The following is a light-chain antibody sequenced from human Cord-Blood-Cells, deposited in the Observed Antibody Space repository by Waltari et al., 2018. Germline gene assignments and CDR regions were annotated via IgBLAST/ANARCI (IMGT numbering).Light chain of an antibody. V-gene: IGKV3-11*01. Sequence: EIVLTQSPATLSLPPGERATLSCRASQSVSSYLAWYQQKPGQAPRLLIYDASNRATGIPARFSGSGSGTDFTLTISSLEPEDFAVYYCQQRSNWPPESTFGQGTKVEIK. CDR1: QSVSSY. CDR2: DAS. J-gene: IGKJ1*01. CDR3: QQRSNWPPEST.